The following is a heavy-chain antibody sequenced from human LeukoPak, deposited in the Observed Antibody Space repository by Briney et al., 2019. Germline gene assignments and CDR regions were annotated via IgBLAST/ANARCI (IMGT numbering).Heavy chain of an antibody. J-gene: IGHJ4*02. V-gene: IGHV3-48*04. D-gene: IGHD6-13*01. Sequence: GGSLRLSCAASGFIFSNYWMNWVRQAPGKGLEWLSYISGSSNMIFYAESVKGRFTISRDNAKNSLYLQMNSLGAEDTAIYYCATASGGWYRYYFDSWGQGILVTVSS. CDR1: GFIFSNYW. CDR2: ISGSSNMI. CDR3: ATASGGWYRYYFDS.